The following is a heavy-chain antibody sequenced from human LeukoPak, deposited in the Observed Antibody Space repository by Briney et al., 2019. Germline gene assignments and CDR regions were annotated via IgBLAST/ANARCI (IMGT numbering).Heavy chain of an antibody. CDR3: AREGTATSFDY. Sequence: SETLSLTCTVSGGSISSYSWSWIRQPPGKGLEWIGYIYYSGSTNYNPSLKSRVTISLATSKNQFSLKLTSVTAAATAVYYCAREGTATSFDYWGQGTLVTVSS. CDR2: IYYSGST. CDR1: GGSISSYS. J-gene: IGHJ4*02. V-gene: IGHV4-59*08.